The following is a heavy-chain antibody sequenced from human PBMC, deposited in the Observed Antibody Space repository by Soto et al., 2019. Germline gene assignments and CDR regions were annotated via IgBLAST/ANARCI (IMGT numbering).Heavy chain of an antibody. D-gene: IGHD2-8*01. J-gene: IGHJ6*02. V-gene: IGHV3-7*01. CDR2: IKQDGSET. CDR3: AGYPTHCTHDVCFYQYYHGMDV. Sequence: EVQLVESGGGLVQPGGSLRLSCAVSGLTFRNHWMSWVRQASGKGLEWVANIKQDGSETYYVDSVKGRFTISRDSAKNSRYLQMNSLRVEDTAVYYCAGYPTHCTHDVCFYQYYHGMDVWGQGTTVTVSS. CDR1: GLTFRNHW.